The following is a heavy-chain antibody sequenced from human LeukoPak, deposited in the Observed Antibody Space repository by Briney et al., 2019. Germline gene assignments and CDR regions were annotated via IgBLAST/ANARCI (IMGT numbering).Heavy chain of an antibody. CDR1: GASNSSSDYY. CDR2: INHSGST. Sequence: SETLSLTCTVSGASNSSSDYYWGWIRQPPGKGLEWIGEINHSGSTNYNPSLKSRVTISVDTSKNQFSLKLSSVTAADTAVYYCARLPPGIYYYYMDVWGKGTTVTISS. J-gene: IGHJ6*03. V-gene: IGHV4-39*07. CDR3: ARLPPGIYYYYMDV. D-gene: IGHD2/OR15-2a*01.